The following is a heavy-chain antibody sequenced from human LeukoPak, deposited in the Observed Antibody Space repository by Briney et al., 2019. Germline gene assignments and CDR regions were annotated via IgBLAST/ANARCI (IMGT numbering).Heavy chain of an antibody. CDR3: ARDHGSGSPGAFDI. CDR2: IYHSGST. Sequence: SETLSLTCAVSGDSISRSNWWSWVRQPPGKGLEWIGEIYHSGSTNYNPSLKSRVTISVDKSKNQFSLKLNSVTAADTAVYYCARDHGSGSPGAFDIWGQGTMVTVSS. J-gene: IGHJ3*02. CDR1: GDSISRSNW. V-gene: IGHV4-4*02. D-gene: IGHD6-19*01.